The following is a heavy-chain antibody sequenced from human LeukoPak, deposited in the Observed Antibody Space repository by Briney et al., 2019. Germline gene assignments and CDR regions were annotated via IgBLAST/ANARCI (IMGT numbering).Heavy chain of an antibody. J-gene: IGHJ4*02. D-gene: IGHD6-13*01. CDR2: LSYDGSNK. V-gene: IGHV3-30-3*01. CDR1: GFNFDNYA. Sequence: PGGSLRLSCVASGFNFDNYAMHWVRQAPGKGLEWVAVLSYDGSNKYYADSVKGRFTISRDNSKNTLYLQMNSLGAEDTAVYYCAREGSSSWGLFDHWGQGTLVTVSS. CDR3: AREGSSSWGLFDH.